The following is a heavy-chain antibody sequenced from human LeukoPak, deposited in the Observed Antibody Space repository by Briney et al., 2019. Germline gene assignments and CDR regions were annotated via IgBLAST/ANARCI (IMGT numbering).Heavy chain of an antibody. V-gene: IGHV5-51*01. Sequence: GESLKISCKGSGYSFTTYWIGWVRQMPGRALEWMGIIYPSDSDTRYSPSFQGQVTISADSSITTAYLQWSDLKASDTDMYYRARPSSGGSVCWGQPTLVTVSS. CDR1: GYSFTTYW. D-gene: IGHD2-15*01. CDR3: ARPSSGGSVC. J-gene: IGHJ4*02. CDR2: IYPSDSDT.